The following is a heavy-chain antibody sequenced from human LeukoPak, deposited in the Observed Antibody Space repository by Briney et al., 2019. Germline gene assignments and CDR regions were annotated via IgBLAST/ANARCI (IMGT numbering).Heavy chain of an antibody. Sequence: GASVKVSCKASGGTFSSYAISWVRQAPGQGLEWIGGIIPIFDTTNYAQNFQGRVTITADKSTTTAYMELSSLKSEDTAVYYCATSGYYFDTTGYFTNYFDHWGQGTLVTVSS. V-gene: IGHV1-69*06. CDR3: ATSGYYFDTTGYFTNYFDH. J-gene: IGHJ4*02. D-gene: IGHD3-22*01. CDR2: IIPIFDTT. CDR1: GGTFSSYA.